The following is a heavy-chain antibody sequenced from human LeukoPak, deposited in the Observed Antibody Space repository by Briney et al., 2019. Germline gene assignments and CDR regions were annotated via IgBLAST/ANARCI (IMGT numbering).Heavy chain of an antibody. Sequence: PGRSLRLSCAASGFTLSSYAMHWVRQAPGKGLEWVATISYDGSNKHYADSVKGRFTISRDNSKNTLSLQVNSLRAEDTALYYCARDRHPYGMDVWGQGTTVAVSS. CDR3: ARDRHPYGMDV. CDR2: ISYDGSNK. J-gene: IGHJ6*02. CDR1: GFTLSSYA. V-gene: IGHV3-30*04.